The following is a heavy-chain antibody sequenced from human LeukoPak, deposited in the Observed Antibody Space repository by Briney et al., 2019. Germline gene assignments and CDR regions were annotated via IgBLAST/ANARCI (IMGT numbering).Heavy chain of an antibody. CDR2: ISSSSSYI. CDR1: GSTFSSYS. V-gene: IGHV3-21*01. CDR3: ARDSFRANSLFDY. Sequence: GGSLRLSCAASGSTFSSYSMNWVRQAPGKGLEWVSSISSSSSYIYYADSVKGRFTISRDNAKNSLYLQMNSLRAEDTAVYYCARDSFRANSLFDYWGQGTLVTVSS. D-gene: IGHD2/OR15-2a*01. J-gene: IGHJ4*02.